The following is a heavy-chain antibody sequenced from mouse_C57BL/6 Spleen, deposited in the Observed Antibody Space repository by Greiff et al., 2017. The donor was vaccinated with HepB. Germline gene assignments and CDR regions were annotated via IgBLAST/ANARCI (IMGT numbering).Heavy chain of an antibody. V-gene: IGHV1-7*01. J-gene: IGHJ2*01. CDR1: GYTFTSYW. CDR3: ARPYYGSSGDFDY. D-gene: IGHD1-1*01. Sequence: QVQLQQSGAELAKPGASVKLSCKASGYTFTSYWMHWVKQRPGQGLEWIGYINPSSGYTKYNQKFKDKATLTADKSSSTAYMQRSSLTYEDSAVYYCARPYYGSSGDFDYWGQGTTLTVSS. CDR2: INPSSGYT.